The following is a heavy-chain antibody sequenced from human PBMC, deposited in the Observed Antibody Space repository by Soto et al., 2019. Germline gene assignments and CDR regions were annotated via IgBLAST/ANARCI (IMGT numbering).Heavy chain of an antibody. J-gene: IGHJ4*02. CDR1: GGSISTYF. CDR2: ISSSGST. D-gene: IGHD1-26*01. V-gene: IGHV4-4*07. Sequence: SETLSLTCIVSGGSISTYFWSWIRQPAGKELEWIGRISSSGSTDHNPSLKSRVTMSVDTSKNQFSLKLNSVTAADTAVYYCARGGIYYSHWGQGALVTVSS. CDR3: ARGGIYYSH.